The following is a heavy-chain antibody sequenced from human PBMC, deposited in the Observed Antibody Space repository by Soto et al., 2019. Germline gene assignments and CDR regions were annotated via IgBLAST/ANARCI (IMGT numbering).Heavy chain of an antibody. D-gene: IGHD3-3*01. CDR2: INAGNGNT. CDR1: GYNFTSYA. CDR3: ARDRSWSLASYDFWSGYYTSEFDY. Sequence: GASVKVSCKASGYNFTSYAMHWVRQAPGQRLEWMGWINAGNGNTKYSQKFQGRVTITRDTSASTAYMELSSLRSEDTAVYYCARDRSWSLASYDFWSGYYTSEFDYWGQGTLVTVSS. V-gene: IGHV1-3*01. J-gene: IGHJ4*02.